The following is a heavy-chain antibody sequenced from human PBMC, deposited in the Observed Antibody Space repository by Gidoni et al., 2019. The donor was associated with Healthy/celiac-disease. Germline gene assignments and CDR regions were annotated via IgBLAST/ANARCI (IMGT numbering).Heavy chain of an antibody. CDR2: INHSGST. Sequence: QVQLQQWGAGLLKPSETLSLTCAVYGGSFSGYYWSWIRQPPGKGLEWIGEINHSGSTNYNPSLKSRVTISVDTSKNQFSLKLSSVTAADTAVYYCARGFPKWGHYYYYGMDVWGQGTTVTVSS. V-gene: IGHV4-34*01. J-gene: IGHJ6*02. CDR1: GGSFSGYY. D-gene: IGHD1-26*01. CDR3: ARGFPKWGHYYYYGMDV.